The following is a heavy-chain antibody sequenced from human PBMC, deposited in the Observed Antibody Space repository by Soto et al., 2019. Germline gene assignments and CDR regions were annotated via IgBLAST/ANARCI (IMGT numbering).Heavy chain of an antibody. J-gene: IGHJ4*02. CDR1: GSTFSSYV. Sequence: GGFLRLSCAASGSTFSSYVMHWVRQAPGKGLEWVAVISYDGSNKYYADSVKGRFTISRDNSKNTLYLQMNSLRAEDTAVYYCAKDLLPGEITFGGVIVPYYFDYWGQGTLVTVSS. D-gene: IGHD3-16*02. CDR2: ISYDGSNK. V-gene: IGHV3-30*18. CDR3: AKDLLPGEITFGGVIVPYYFDY.